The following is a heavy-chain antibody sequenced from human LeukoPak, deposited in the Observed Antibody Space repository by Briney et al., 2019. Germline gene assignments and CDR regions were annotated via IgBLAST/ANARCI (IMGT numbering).Heavy chain of an antibody. V-gene: IGHV4-4*07. D-gene: IGHD2-15*01. CDR2: ISTSGST. CDR1: GASISSYY. Sequence: SETLSLTCTVSGASISSYYWSWIRQPAGKGLEWIGRISTSGSTNYNPSLKTRVTISVDKSKNQFSLKLSSVTAADTAVFYCARGALYPDHWGQGNLVTVSS. CDR3: ARGALYPDH. J-gene: IGHJ4*02.